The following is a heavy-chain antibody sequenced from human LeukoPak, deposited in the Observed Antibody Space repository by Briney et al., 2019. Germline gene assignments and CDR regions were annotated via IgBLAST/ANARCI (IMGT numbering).Heavy chain of an antibody. V-gene: IGHV1-24*01. Sequence: ASVKVSCKVSGYTLTELSMHWVRQAPGKGLEWMGGFDPEDGETIYARKFQGRVTMTEDTSTDTAYMELSSLRSEDTAVYYCATVSSWTNYFDYWGQGTLVTVSS. CDR3: ATVSSWTNYFDY. CDR1: GYTLTELS. D-gene: IGHD6-13*01. CDR2: FDPEDGET. J-gene: IGHJ4*02.